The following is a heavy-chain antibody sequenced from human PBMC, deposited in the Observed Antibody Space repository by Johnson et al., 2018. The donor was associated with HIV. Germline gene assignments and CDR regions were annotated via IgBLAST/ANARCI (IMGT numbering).Heavy chain of an antibody. CDR2: ISDSGDNT. CDR3: ARNGLIPAAKGVAFDI. D-gene: IGHD2-2*01. J-gene: IGHJ3*02. Sequence: VQLVESGGGLVQPGGSLRLSCAASGFTFTTSAMSWVRQAPGKGLEWVSAISDSGDNTYYADSVRGRFTISRDNSKNTLYLQMNSLRAEDTAVYYCARNGLIPAAKGVAFDIWGQGTTVTVSS. CDR1: GFTFTTSA. V-gene: IGHV3-23*04.